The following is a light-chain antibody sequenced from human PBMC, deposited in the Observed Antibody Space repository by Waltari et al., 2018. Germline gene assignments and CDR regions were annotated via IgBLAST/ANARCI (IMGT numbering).Light chain of an antibody. Sequence: EIVLTQSPVTLSLSPGERATLSCRASQNIQTFLAWYQHRPGQPPRLLIYDAFYRATGIPARFSGSGSGTDFTLSISSLEPEDFAVYFCQQRSDWPPFTFDPGTRVDI. CDR3: QQRSDWPPFT. J-gene: IGKJ3*01. CDR1: QNIQTF. V-gene: IGKV3-11*01. CDR2: DAF.